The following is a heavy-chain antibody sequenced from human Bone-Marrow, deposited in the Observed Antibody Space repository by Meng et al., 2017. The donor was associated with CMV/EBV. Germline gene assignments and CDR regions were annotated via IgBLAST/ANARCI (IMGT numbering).Heavy chain of an antibody. CDR2: INPNSGGT. D-gene: IGHD2-2*01. CDR3: ARAHCSSTSCLIDY. V-gene: IGHV1-2*02. J-gene: IGHJ4*02. CDR1: GYTFTGYY. Sequence: QVQLGQAGAELKKAGASVKVSCKATGYTFTGYYMHWVRQAPGQGLEWMGWINPNSGGTNYAQKFQGRVTMTRDTSISTAYMKLSRLRSDDTAVYYCARAHCSSTSCLIDYWGQGTLVTVSS.